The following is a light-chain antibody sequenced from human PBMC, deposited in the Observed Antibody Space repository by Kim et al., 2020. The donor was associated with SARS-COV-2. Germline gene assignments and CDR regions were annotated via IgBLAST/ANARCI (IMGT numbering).Light chain of an antibody. J-gene: IGLJ3*02. CDR3: SAWDNNLSAWV. CDR1: SNNVGDQG. Sequence: RQTDTLTCTGNSNNVGDQGATWLQQHQGHPPKHLTYRNNKRPSGIAERFSTSRSRNTASLTITGLHPEEEADYYCSAWDNNLSAWVFGGGTKLTVI. V-gene: IGLV10-54*01. CDR2: RNN.